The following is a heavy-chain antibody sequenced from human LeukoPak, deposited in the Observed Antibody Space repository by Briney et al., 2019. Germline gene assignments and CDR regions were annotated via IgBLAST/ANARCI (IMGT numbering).Heavy chain of an antibody. J-gene: IGHJ4*02. V-gene: IGHV3-7*02. CDR2: IKGDGTDK. CDR1: GFTISSYW. Sequence: PGRSLSLSCAAAGFTISSYWMSWVRQAPGEGLEWVGNIKGDGTDKCYMVSVKGRFSISRDNAKNSLYLQMDSLRAEDTAVYYCATSDDLWSGMDNWGQGTLVTVSS. D-gene: IGHD3-3*01. CDR3: ATSDDLWSGMDN.